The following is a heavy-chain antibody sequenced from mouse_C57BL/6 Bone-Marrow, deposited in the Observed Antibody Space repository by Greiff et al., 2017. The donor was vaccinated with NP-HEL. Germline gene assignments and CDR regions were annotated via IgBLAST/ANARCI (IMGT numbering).Heavy chain of an antibody. CDR2: ISSGSSTI. CDR3: AREGYYGSSLAWFAY. Sequence: EVMLVESGGGLVKPGGSLKLSCAASGFTFSDYGMHWVRQAPEKGLEWVAYISSGSSTIYYAATVKGRFTISRDNAKNTLFLQMTSLRSEDTAMYYCAREGYYGSSLAWFAYGGQGTLVTVSA. V-gene: IGHV5-17*01. CDR1: GFTFSDYG. D-gene: IGHD1-1*01. J-gene: IGHJ3*01.